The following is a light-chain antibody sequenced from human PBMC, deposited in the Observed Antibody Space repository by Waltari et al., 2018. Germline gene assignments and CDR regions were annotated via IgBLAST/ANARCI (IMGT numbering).Light chain of an antibody. J-gene: IGKJ1*01. CDR2: TAS. CDR1: QSISSY. V-gene: IGKV1-39*01. Sequence: DIQMTQSPSSLSASVGDRVTITCRTSQSISSYLNWYQQKPGKAPKLLIYTASNLHSGVPSRFSGSGSETDFTLAISSLQPEDFATYYCQQYNHWTFDQGTKVEIK. CDR3: QQYNHWT.